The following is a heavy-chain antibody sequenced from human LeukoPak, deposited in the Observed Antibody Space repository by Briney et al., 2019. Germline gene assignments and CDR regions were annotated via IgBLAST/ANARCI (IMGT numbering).Heavy chain of an antibody. V-gene: IGHV3-21*01. CDR1: GLTFSIYS. CDR2: IGSSSSSI. D-gene: IGHD5-12*01. Sequence: PGGSLRLSCAAPGLTFSIYSMNWVRQAPGKGLEWVSSIGSSSSSIYYADSVKGRFTISRDNAKNSLYLQMNSLRAEDTAVYYCAREGSGYISEAFDIWGQGTMVTVSS. CDR3: AREGSGYISEAFDI. J-gene: IGHJ3*02.